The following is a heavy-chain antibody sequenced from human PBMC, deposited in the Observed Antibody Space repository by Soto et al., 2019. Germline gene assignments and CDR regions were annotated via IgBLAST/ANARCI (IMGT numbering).Heavy chain of an antibody. J-gene: IGHJ4*02. CDR1: GFTFSSYG. CDR2: ISYDGSNK. V-gene: IGHV3-30*03. Sequence: GGSLRLSCAASGFTFSSYGMHWVRQAPGKGLEWVAVISYDGSNKYYADSVKGRFTISRDNSKNTLYLQMNSLRAEDTAVYYCAVEMAKIFDYWGQGTLVTVYS. D-gene: IGHD5-12*01. CDR3: AVEMAKIFDY.